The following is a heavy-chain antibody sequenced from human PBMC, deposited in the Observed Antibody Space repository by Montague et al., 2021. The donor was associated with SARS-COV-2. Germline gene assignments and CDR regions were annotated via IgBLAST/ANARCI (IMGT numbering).Heavy chain of an antibody. CDR2: IYYSGST. CDR3: ARQENSSGWFKPDAFDI. V-gene: IGHV4-39*01. CDR1: GGSIISSSYY. J-gene: IGHJ3*02. D-gene: IGHD6-19*01. Sequence: SETLSLTCTVSGGSIISSSYYWGWIRQPPGKGLEWIGSIYYSGSTYYNPSLRSRVTISVDTSKNQFSLKLSSVTAAVTAVYYCARQENSSGWFKPDAFDIWGQGTMVTVSS.